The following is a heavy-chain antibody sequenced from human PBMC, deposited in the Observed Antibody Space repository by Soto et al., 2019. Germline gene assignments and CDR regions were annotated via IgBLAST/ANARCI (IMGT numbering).Heavy chain of an antibody. CDR2: ISYDGSNK. V-gene: IGHV3-30*03. CDR1: GFTFSSYG. J-gene: IGHJ6*04. CDR3: ATDHIVVVVAATLPPGYGMDV. D-gene: IGHD2-15*01. Sequence: QPGGSLRLSCAASGFTFSSYGMHWVRQAPGKGLEWVAVISYDGSNKYYADSVKGRFTISRDNSKNTLYLQMNSLRAEDTAVYYCATDHIVVVVAATLPPGYGMDVWGKGTTVTVSS.